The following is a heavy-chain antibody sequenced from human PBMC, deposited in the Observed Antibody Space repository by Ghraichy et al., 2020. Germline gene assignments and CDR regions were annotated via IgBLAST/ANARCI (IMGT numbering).Heavy chain of an antibody. CDR3: ARDPTVTPPHQDWYFDL. J-gene: IGHJ2*01. V-gene: IGHV4-59*01. CDR2: IYYSGST. D-gene: IGHD4-17*01. CDR1: GGSISSYY. Sequence: SETLSLTCTVSGGSISSYYWSWIRQPPGKGLEWIGYIYYSGSTNYNPSLKSRVTISVDTSKNQFSLKLSSVTAADTAVYYCARDPTVTPPHQDWYFDLWGRGTLVTVSS.